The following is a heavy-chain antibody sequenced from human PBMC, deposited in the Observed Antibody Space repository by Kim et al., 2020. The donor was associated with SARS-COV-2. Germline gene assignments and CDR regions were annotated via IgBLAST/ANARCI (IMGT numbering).Heavy chain of an antibody. D-gene: IGHD2-21*01. J-gene: IGHJ4*02. Sequence: ASVKVSCKASGYTFTTYGMHWVRQAPGQRLEFLGWINTGTGGTGHSQKFRGRVTITRDTSASTAYMELSSLTSEDTAVYYCARDKLAGDDFDYWGQGTLV. CDR3: ARDKLAGDDFDY. CDR2: INTGTGGT. V-gene: IGHV1-3*04. CDR1: GYTFTTYG.